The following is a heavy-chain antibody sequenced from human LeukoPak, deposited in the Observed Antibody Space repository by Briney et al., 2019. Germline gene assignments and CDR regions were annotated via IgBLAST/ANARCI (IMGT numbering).Heavy chain of an antibody. J-gene: IGHJ6*02. D-gene: IGHD2-2*01. Sequence: GGSLRLSCAASGFTFSSYSMNWVRQAPGKGLEWVSAISGSGGSTYYADSVKGRFTISRDNSKNTLYLQMNSLRAEDTAVYYCAKSESAMSYYGMDVWGQGTTVTVSS. CDR3: AKSESAMSYYGMDV. CDR1: GFTFSSYS. CDR2: ISGSGGST. V-gene: IGHV3-23*01.